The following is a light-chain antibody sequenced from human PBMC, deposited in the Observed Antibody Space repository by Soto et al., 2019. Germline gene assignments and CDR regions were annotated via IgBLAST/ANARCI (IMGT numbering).Light chain of an antibody. V-gene: IGLV2-14*01. CDR1: SSDVGGSNY. CDR2: EVS. J-gene: IGLJ1*01. Sequence: QSALIQPASVSGSPGQSITISCTGTSSDVGGSNYVSWYQHHPHKAPKLLIYEVSYRPSGVSSRFSGSKSGNTASLTISGLQAEDEADYYCSSYRSSNSLEVFGVGTKVTVL. CDR3: SSYRSSNSLEV.